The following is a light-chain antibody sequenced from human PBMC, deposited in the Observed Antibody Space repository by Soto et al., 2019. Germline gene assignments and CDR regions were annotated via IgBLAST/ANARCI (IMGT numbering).Light chain of an antibody. J-gene: IGKJ2*03. Sequence: DIVMTQSPDSLAVSLGERATINCKSSQSVLSSSNNKNFLGWYQQKPGPTPQLLIYWSSLRASGVPDRFSGSASGTDFTLTLSSLQDEDVAVYYCQQYFLTPYSFGQGTMLEIK. CDR3: QQYFLTPYS. V-gene: IGKV4-1*01. CDR2: WSS. CDR1: QSVLSSSNNKNF.